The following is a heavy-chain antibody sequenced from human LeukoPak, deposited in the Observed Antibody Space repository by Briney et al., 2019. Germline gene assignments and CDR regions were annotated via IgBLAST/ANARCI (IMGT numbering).Heavy chain of an antibody. CDR1: GFTLNSYS. CDR2: IYGDGSDA. J-gene: IGHJ4*02. CDR3: ARRKTGSGPYDY. D-gene: IGHD6-19*01. Sequence: GGSLRLSCAASGFTLNSYSMHWVRQAPGKGLVWVSRIYGDGSDASYADSVKGRFTIPRDNAKNTLYLEMNRLRAEDTAVYYCARRKTGSGPYDYWGQGTLVTVSS. V-gene: IGHV3-74*01.